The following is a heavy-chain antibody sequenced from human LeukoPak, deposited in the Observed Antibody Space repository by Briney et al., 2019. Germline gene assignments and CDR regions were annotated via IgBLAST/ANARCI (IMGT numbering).Heavy chain of an antibody. Sequence: GGSLRLSCAASGFTFSSYSMNWVRQAPGKGLEWVSSISSSSSYIYYADSVKGRFTISRDNAKNSLYLQMNSQRAEDTAVYYCARDLGGSGSFWGQGTLVTVSS. CDR3: ARDLGGSGSF. CDR2: ISSSSSYI. D-gene: IGHD3-10*01. CDR1: GFTFSSYS. V-gene: IGHV3-21*01. J-gene: IGHJ4*02.